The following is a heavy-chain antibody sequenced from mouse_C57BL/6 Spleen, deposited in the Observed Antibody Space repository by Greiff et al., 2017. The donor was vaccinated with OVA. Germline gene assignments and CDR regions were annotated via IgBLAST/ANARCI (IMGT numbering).Heavy chain of an antibody. J-gene: IGHJ4*01. CDR3: ASELYYGSSGAMDY. CDR2: ISSGSSTI. V-gene: IGHV5-17*01. Sequence: EVQGVESGGGLVKPGGSLKLSCAASGFTFSDYGMHWVRQAPEKGLEWVAYISSGSSTIYYADTVKGRFTISRDNAKNTLFLQMTSLRSEDTAMYYCASELYYGSSGAMDYWGQGTSVTVSS. CDR1: GFTFSDYG. D-gene: IGHD1-1*01.